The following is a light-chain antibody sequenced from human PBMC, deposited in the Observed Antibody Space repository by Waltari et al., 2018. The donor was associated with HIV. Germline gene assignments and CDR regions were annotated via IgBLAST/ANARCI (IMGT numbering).Light chain of an antibody. CDR1: NSNIGSNT. CDR3: ASWDDSLKAYI. V-gene: IGLV1-44*01. CDR2: SNA. Sequence: QSVLTQPPSASGTPGQRVSISCSGTNSNIGSNTVKWYQQVPGSAPKVVMYSNAPGPSGVPDRVSGSKSGTSASLAISGVQSGDESDYYCASWDDSLKAYIFGTGTKVTVL. J-gene: IGLJ1*01.